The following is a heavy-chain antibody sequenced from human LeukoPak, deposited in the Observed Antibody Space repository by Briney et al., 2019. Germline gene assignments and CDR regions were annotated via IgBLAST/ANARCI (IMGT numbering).Heavy chain of an antibody. CDR1: GGSISSHY. CDR3: ARRLRAFGYYYYAMDV. D-gene: IGHD2/OR15-2a*01. J-gene: IGHJ6*02. Sequence: SETLSLTCTVSGGSISSHYWSWIRQPPGKGLEWIGYIYYSGSINYSPSLKNRVTISVDTSKNQFSLKLSSVTAADTAVYYCARRLRAFGYYYYAMDVWGQGTTVTVSS. V-gene: IGHV4-59*08. CDR2: IYYSGSI.